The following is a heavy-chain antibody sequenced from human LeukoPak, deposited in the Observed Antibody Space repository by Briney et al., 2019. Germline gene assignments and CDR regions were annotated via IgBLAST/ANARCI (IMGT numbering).Heavy chain of an antibody. CDR1: GFTFSDYY. Sequence: GGSLRLSCAASGFTFSDYYMSWIRQAPGKGLEWVSYISSSGSTIYYADSVKGRFTISRDNAKNSLYLQMNSLRAEDTAVYYCARDPMPYYYGSGREYYLDYWGQGTLVTVSS. V-gene: IGHV3-11*01. CDR3: ARDPMPYYYGSGREYYLDY. D-gene: IGHD3-10*01. CDR2: ISSSGSTI. J-gene: IGHJ4*02.